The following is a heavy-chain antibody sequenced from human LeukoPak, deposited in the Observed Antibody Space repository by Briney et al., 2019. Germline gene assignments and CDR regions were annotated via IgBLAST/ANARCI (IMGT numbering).Heavy chain of an antibody. CDR2: INPDSGGT. CDR1: RYTFTGYY. V-gene: IGHV1-2*02. Sequence: ASVKVSCKASRYTFTGYYMHWVRQAPGQGLEWMGWINPDSGGTNYAQKFQGRVTMTRGTSISTAYMELSRLRSDDTAVYYCARDKSPTLGYSGKYNWFDPWGQGTLVTVSS. J-gene: IGHJ5*02. CDR3: ARDKSPTLGYSGKYNWFDP. D-gene: IGHD3-22*01.